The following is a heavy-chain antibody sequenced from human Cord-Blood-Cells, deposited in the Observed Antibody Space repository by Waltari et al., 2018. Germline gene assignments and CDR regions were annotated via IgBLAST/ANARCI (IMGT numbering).Heavy chain of an antibody. J-gene: IGHJ3*02. Sequence: EVQLVESGGGLVKPGGSLRLSCAASGFTFSNAWMSWVRQAPGKGVEWVGRIKSKTEGGTTDYAAPVNVRFTISRDDSKNTLYLQMNSLKSEDTAVYYCTTGLVAGTAFDIWGQGTMVTVSS. CDR1: GFTFSNAW. CDR3: TTGLVAGTAFDI. CDR2: IKSKTEGGTT. V-gene: IGHV3-15*01. D-gene: IGHD6-19*01.